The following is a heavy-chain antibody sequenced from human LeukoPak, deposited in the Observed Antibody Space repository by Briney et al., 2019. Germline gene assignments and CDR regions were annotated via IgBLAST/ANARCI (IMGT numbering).Heavy chain of an antibody. CDR3: ARVREWEEISGAIPDYFDY. Sequence: ASVKVSCKTSGYTFTGHFMNWVRQAPEQGLEWMGWIKPKSGATAYAQKFQGRVTMNRDTAINTAYLEVSGLTPDDTAVYYCARVREWEEISGAIPDYFDYWGQGTLITVSS. D-gene: IGHD3-3*01. J-gene: IGHJ4*02. CDR2: IKPKSGAT. CDR1: GYTFTGHF. V-gene: IGHV1-2*02.